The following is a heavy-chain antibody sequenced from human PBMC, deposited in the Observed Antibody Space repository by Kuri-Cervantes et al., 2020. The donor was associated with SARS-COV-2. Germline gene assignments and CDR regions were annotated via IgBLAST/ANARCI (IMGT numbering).Heavy chain of an antibody. CDR1: GFTFSSYA. CDR3: ARAHTFLEWSSDAFDI. D-gene: IGHD3-3*01. CDR2: ISGSGGST. J-gene: IGHJ3*02. Sequence: GESLKISCAASGFTFSSYAMSWVRQAPGKGLEWVSAISGSGGSTYYADSVKGRFTISRDNSKNTLYLQMNSLRAEDRALYYCARAHTFLEWSSDAFDIRGQGTMVTVSS. V-gene: IGHV3-23*01.